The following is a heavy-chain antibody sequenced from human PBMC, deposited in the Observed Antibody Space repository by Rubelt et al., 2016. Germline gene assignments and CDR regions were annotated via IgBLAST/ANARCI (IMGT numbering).Heavy chain of an antibody. Sequence: QVQLQESGPGLVKPSETLSLTCTVSGGSISSYYWSWIRQPPGKGLEWIGFVSDSGRTNSNPSLARRVSLSMDRSKAELYMNLKSGTASDTAGYYCARDDSTSSAGWFDPWGPGTLVTVSS. CDR2: VSDSGRT. V-gene: IGHV4-59*01. D-gene: IGHD6-6*01. CDR1: GGSISSYY. CDR3: ARDDSTSSAGWFDP. J-gene: IGHJ5*02.